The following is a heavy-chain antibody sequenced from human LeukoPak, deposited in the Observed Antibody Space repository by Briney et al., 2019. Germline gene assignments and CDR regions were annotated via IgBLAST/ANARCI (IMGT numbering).Heavy chain of an antibody. J-gene: IGHJ4*02. CDR2: ISNTGTT. D-gene: IGHD3-3*01. V-gene: IGHV3-23*05. CDR1: GYTFSIYT. Sequence: RGSPIHSCALSGYTFSIYTMCWVCDAPEEGGWCVSAISNTGTTYYADSVKGRFTISRDNSRNTLYLQMNSLRAEDTALYYCARARGANLSFLYFDPWGQGTLVTVSS. CDR3: ARARGANLSFLYFDP.